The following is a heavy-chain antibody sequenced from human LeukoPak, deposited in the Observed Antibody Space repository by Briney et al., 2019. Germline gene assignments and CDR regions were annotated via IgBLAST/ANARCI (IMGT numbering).Heavy chain of an antibody. CDR1: GGSISSYY. Sequence: KPSETLSLTCTVSGGSISSYYWSWIRQPPGKGLEWIGYIYYSGSTNYNPSLKSRVTISVDTSKNQFSLKPSSVTAADTAVYYCARGAYYFDYWGQGTLVTVSS. J-gene: IGHJ4*02. V-gene: IGHV4-59*01. CDR3: ARGAYYFDY. CDR2: IYYSGST.